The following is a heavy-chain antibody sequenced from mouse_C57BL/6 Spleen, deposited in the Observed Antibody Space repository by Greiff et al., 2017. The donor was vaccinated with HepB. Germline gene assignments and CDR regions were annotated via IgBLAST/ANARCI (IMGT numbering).Heavy chain of an antibody. CDR2: FHHYNDDT. J-gene: IGHJ4*01. V-gene: IGHV1-47*01. D-gene: IGHD2-1*01. CDR3: ATGAYGNYGYAMDY. CDR1: GYTFTTYP. Sequence: VQLQESGAELVKPGASVKMSCKASGYTFTTYPIEWMKQNHGKSLEWIGNFHHYNDDTKYNEKFKGKATLTVEKSSSTVYLELSRLTSDDSAVYYCATGAYGNYGYAMDYWGQGTSVTVSS.